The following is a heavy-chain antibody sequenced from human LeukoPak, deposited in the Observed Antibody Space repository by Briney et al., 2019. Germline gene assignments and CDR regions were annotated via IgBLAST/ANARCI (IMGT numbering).Heavy chain of an antibody. CDR2: ISAYNGNT. CDR1: GYTFTSYG. Sequence: ASVKVSCKASGYTFTSYGISWVRQAPGQGLEWIGWISAYNGNTNYAQKFQGRVTMTRDTSISTAYTELSSLRSDDTAVYYCATTPPFCYYDSSGYCSGRPGDTFDIWGQGTMVTVSS. V-gene: IGHV1-18*01. J-gene: IGHJ3*02. CDR3: ATTPPFCYYDSSGYCSGRPGDTFDI. D-gene: IGHD3-22*01.